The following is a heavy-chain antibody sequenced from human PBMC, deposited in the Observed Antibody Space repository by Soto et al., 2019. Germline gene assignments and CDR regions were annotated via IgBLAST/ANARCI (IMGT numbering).Heavy chain of an antibody. CDR3: ARQGNGAEGFDF. D-gene: IGHD4-17*01. Sequence: LKISCKGSGYSFSSHWIGWVRQMPGKGLDWMGIIYPGDSDTRYSPSFLGQVTISADKSINTAYLQWSGLKASDTDMYYCARQGNGAEGFDFWGQGALVTVSS. J-gene: IGHJ4*02. CDR2: IYPGDSDT. V-gene: IGHV5-51*01. CDR1: GYSFSSHW.